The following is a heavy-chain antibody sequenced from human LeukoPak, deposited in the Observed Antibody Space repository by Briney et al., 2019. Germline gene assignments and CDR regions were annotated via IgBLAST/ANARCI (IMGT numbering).Heavy chain of an antibody. CDR1: GFTFSSYA. CDR3: ATSTVTTYYFDY. CDR2: ISGGSGST. D-gene: IGHD4-17*01. Sequence: PGGSLRLSCAASGFTFSSYAMSWVRQAPGKGLEWVSVISGGSGSTYYADSVKGRFTISRDNSKNTLYLQMNSLRAEDTAVYHCATSTVTTYYFDYWGQGTLVTVSS. J-gene: IGHJ4*02. V-gene: IGHV3-23*01.